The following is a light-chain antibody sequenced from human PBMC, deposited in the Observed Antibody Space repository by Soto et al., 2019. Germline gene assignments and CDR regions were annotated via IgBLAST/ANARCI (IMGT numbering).Light chain of an antibody. CDR2: NNN. Sequence: QSVLTQTPSASGTPGQTVTISCSGSRSNIGNNAVSWYQQFPGTAPKLLIYNNNQRPSGVPDRFSGSKSGTSASLAISGLQPEDEDDYYCETWDDSLNARGVFGGGTKLTVL. CDR3: ETWDDSLNARGV. CDR1: RSNIGNNA. V-gene: IGLV1-44*01. J-gene: IGLJ3*02.